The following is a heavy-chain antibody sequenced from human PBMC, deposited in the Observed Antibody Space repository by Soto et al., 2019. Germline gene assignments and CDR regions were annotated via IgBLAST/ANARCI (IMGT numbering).Heavy chain of an antibody. CDR1: GGSISSSGYY. V-gene: IGHV4-39*01. CDR3: ARQLIAARPYFDY. D-gene: IGHD6-6*01. Sequence: SETLSLTCTVSGGSISSSGYYWGWIRQPPGKGLEWIGSIYYSGSTYYNPSLKSRVTISVDTSKNQFSLKLSSVTAADTAVYYCARQLIAARPYFDYWGQGTLVTVSS. CDR2: IYYSGST. J-gene: IGHJ4*02.